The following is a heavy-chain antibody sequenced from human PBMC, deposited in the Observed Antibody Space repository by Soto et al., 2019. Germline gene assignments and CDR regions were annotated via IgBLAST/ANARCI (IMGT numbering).Heavy chain of an antibody. CDR2: LSGSGTST. CDR1: GLTLRSYA. J-gene: IGHJ4*02. CDR3: AKATTNGGWFNPFDS. Sequence: EGQLLQSGGDLVQPGGSLRLSCAGSGLTLRSYAMTWIRQTPEKGLEWVSGLSGSGTSTYYADSVKGRFTISRDNSRDTLFLQMNSLTADDTAVYYCAKATTNGGWFNPFDSWGQGALVTVSS. D-gene: IGHD6-19*01. V-gene: IGHV3-23*01.